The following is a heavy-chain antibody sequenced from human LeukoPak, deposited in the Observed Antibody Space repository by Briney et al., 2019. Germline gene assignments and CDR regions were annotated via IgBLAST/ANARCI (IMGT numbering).Heavy chain of an antibody. CDR3: AREETYYDYVWGSYRYRFDP. D-gene: IGHD3-16*02. CDR2: IYTSGST. CDR1: GGSISSYY. J-gene: IGHJ5*02. V-gene: IGHV4-4*07. Sequence: PSETLSLTCTVSGGSISSYYWSWIRQPAGKGLEWIGRIYTSGSTNYNPSLKSRVTMSVDTSKNQFPLKLSSVTAADTAVYYCAREETYYDYVWGSYRYRFDPWGQGTLVTVSS.